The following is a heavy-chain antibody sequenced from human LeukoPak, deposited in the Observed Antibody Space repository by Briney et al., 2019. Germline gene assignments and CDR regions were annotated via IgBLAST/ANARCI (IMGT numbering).Heavy chain of an antibody. CDR3: ARTYFDWLLSRPTSFDY. J-gene: IGHJ4*02. V-gene: IGHV1-18*01. CDR2: ISGHNGNT. Sequence: ASVTVSFTASGYALISHGISWVRQAPGQGIEWMGWISGHNGNTKFAQEFQGRVTMTTDTSANTAYMELRSLRSDDTAVYFCARTYFDWLLSRPTSFDYWGQGTLVTVSS. D-gene: IGHD3-9*01. CDR1: GYALISHG.